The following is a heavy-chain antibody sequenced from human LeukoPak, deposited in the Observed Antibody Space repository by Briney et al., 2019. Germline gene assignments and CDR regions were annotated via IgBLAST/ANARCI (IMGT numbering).Heavy chain of an antibody. J-gene: IGHJ4*02. V-gene: IGHV3-9*01. Sequence: PGGSLRLSCAASGFTFDDYAMHWVRQAPGKGLEWVSGISWNSGSIGYADSVKGRFTISRDNSKNTLYLQMNSLRAEDTAVYYCAKDRCGGDCQTIDYWGQGTLVTVSS. D-gene: IGHD2-21*02. CDR3: AKDRCGGDCQTIDY. CDR2: ISWNSGSI. CDR1: GFTFDDYA.